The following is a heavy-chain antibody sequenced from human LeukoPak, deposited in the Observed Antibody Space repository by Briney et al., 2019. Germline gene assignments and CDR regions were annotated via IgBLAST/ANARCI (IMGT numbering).Heavy chain of an antibody. V-gene: IGHV1-8*03. Sequence: ASVKVSCKASGYTFTSYDINWVRQATGQGLEWMGWMNPNSGNTGCAQKFQGRVTITRNTSISTAYMELSSLRSEDTAVYYCARGQPNWFDPWGQGTLVTVSS. J-gene: IGHJ5*02. D-gene: IGHD1-1*01. CDR1: GYTFTSYD. CDR3: ARGQPNWFDP. CDR2: MNPNSGNT.